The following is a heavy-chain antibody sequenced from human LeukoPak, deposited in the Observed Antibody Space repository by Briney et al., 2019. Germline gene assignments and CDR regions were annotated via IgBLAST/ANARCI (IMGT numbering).Heavy chain of an antibody. V-gene: IGHV1-18*01. CDR1: GYTFTSHG. J-gene: IGHJ4*02. Sequence: ASVKVSCKASGYTFTSHGISWVRQAPGQGLEWMGWISAYNGDTKYAQKTQGRVTMATDASTSTAYMELRSLRSDDTAVYYCARDPSNTSGYYAYLDYWGQGSLVT. CDR3: ARDPSNTSGYYAYLDY. D-gene: IGHD3-3*01. CDR2: ISAYNGDT.